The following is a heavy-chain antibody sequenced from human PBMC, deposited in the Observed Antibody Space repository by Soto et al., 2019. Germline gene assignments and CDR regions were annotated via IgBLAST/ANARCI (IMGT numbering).Heavy chain of an antibody. Sequence: QVQLVQSGAEVKKPGASVKVSCKTSGYTFTNHGINWVRQAPGQGLEWMGWINPYNANVNYAQKLQGRVTMTTDTSTSTAYMYLMSLTSDATAVYYLARDRVAGIWGDAFDIWGQGTMVTVSS. D-gene: IGHD3-16*01. V-gene: IGHV1-18*04. CDR1: GYTFTNHG. CDR3: ARDRVAGIWGDAFDI. CDR2: INPYNANV. J-gene: IGHJ3*02.